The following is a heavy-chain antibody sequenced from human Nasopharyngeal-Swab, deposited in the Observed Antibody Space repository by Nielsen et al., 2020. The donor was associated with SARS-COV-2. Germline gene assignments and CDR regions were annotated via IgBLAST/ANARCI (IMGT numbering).Heavy chain of an antibody. J-gene: IGHJ4*02. CDR2: INPNSGGT. V-gene: IGHV1-2*06. D-gene: IGHD5-18*01. CDR3: PRIPRVGGYSYGYDY. Sequence: WVRQAPGQGLEWMGRINPNSGGTNYAQKFLGRVTLTRDTSRSTGIMELSGLQSDDTAVYFCPRIPRVGGYSYGYDYWGQGTLVTVSS.